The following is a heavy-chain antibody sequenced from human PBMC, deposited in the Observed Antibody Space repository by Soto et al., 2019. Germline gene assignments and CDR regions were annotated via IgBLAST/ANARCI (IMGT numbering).Heavy chain of an antibody. Sequence: PGGSLRLSCAASGFTFSSYAMSWVRQAPGKGLEWVSAISGSGGSTYYADSVKGRFTISRDNSKNTLYLQMNSLRAEDTAVYYCAKARGYSGYDYFSQQDYYYYGMDVWGQGTTVTVSS. CDR3: AKARGYSGYDYFSQQDYYYYGMDV. CDR1: GFTFSSYA. V-gene: IGHV3-23*01. J-gene: IGHJ6*02. D-gene: IGHD5-12*01. CDR2: ISGSGGST.